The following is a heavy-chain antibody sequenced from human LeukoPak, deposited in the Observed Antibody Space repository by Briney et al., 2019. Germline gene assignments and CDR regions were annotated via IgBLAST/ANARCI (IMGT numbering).Heavy chain of an antibody. V-gene: IGHV3-33*01. CDR2: IWYDGSNK. CDR1: GFTFSSYG. CDR3: ARDDQGY. J-gene: IGHJ4*02. Sequence: GGSLRLCCAASGFTFSSYGMHWGRQAPGKGLEWVAVIWYDGSNKYYADSVKGRFTISRDNSKNALYLQMNSLRAEDTAVYYCARDDQGYWGQGTLVTVSS.